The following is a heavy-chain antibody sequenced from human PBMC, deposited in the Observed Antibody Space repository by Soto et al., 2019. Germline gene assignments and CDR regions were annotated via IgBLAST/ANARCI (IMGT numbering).Heavy chain of an antibody. Sequence: QVTLKESGPVLVKPTETLTLTCSVSGFSLTNGRMGVSWIRQPPGKALEWLAHLFSDAERSYSTSMQSRLNMYKDSSGSQVVLTMTNMAPADTATYFCARMDGDHNYYGLDVWGHGIAVTVSS. CDR3: ARMDGDHNYYGLDV. CDR1: GFSLTNGRMG. V-gene: IGHV2-26*01. D-gene: IGHD4-17*01. CDR2: LFSDAER. J-gene: IGHJ6*02.